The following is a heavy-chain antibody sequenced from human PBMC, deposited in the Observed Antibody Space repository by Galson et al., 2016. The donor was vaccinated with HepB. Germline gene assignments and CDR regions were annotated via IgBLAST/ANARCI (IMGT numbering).Heavy chain of an antibody. Sequence: SETLSLTCSVSGASVSSNSFYWAWIRQPPGKGLEWIGSIYYSGRTYNNPSLKSRVTMSVDTSKNYFSLKLTSVTAADTAVYYCARQTITAAGDYWGLGTLVTVSS. J-gene: IGHJ4*02. D-gene: IGHD6-13*01. CDR1: GASVSSNSFY. CDR2: IYYSGRT. CDR3: ARQTITAAGDY. V-gene: IGHV4-39*01.